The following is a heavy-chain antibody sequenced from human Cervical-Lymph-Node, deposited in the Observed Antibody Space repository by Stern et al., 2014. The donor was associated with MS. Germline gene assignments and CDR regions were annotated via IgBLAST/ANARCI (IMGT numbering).Heavy chain of an antibody. Sequence: QVQLVQSGAELKKPGASVKVSCQAFGYSLSNYDISWVRQAPGQGPEWMGRISGNNYNTTYAQQIQGRVTMTTDTSTSTVYMELRSLRSDDTAVYYCARVYSTSSRYYYKGMDVWGQGTTVTVSS. CDR1: GYSLSNYD. V-gene: IGHV1-18*01. CDR3: ARVYSTSSRYYYKGMDV. CDR2: ISGNNYNT. D-gene: IGHD6-6*01. J-gene: IGHJ6*02.